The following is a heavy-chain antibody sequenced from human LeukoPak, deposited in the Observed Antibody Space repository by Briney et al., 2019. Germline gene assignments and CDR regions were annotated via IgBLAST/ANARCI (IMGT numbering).Heavy chain of an antibody. J-gene: IGHJ4*02. V-gene: IGHV4-31*03. CDR2: IYYSGST. D-gene: IGHD3-10*01. CDR3: AEYYYGSGFDY. CDR1: GGSISSGGYY. Sequence: SETLSLTCTVPGGSISSGGYYWSWIRQHPGKGLEWIGYIYYSGSTYYNPSLKSRVTASVDTSKNQFSLKLSSVTAADTAVYYCAEYYYGSGFDYWGQGTLVTVSS.